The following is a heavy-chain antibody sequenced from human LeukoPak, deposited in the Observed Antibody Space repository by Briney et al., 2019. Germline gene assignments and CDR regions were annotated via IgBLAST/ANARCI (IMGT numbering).Heavy chain of an antibody. J-gene: IGHJ4*02. V-gene: IGHV4-34*01. CDR2: INHSGST. Sequence: SETLSLTCAVYGGSFSGYYWSWIRQPPGKGLEWIGEINHSGSTNYNPSLKGRVTISVDTSKNQFSLKLSSVTAADTAVYYCARGASQPQAAAGLLDYWGQGTLVTVSS. CDR1: GGSFSGYY. CDR3: ARGASQPQAAAGLLDY. D-gene: IGHD6-13*01.